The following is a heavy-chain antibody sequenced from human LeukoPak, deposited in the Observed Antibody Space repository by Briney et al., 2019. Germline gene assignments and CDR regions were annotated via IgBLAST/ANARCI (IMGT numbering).Heavy chain of an antibody. J-gene: IGHJ4*02. V-gene: IGHV3-74*01. CDR1: GFTLSSYW. CDR2: INTDGSTT. D-gene: IGHD1-26*01. Sequence: GGALRLSCAGSGFTLSSYWIHWVREGPGEGLVWVSRINTDGSTTTYGDSVKGGFTISRDNAKNTVFLQMNSLRAEDTAVYYCARAGSYRFDYWGQGTLVTVSS. CDR3: ARAGSYRFDY.